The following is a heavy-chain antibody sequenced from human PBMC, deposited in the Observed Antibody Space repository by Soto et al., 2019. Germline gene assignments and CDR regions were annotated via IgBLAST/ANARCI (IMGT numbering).Heavy chain of an antibody. D-gene: IGHD3-22*01. CDR3: ASMYYYDSNAYYVEYFRH. J-gene: IGHJ1*01. CDR1: GGTITSSGYY. V-gene: IGHV4-39*01. CDR2: SYYSGRT. Sequence: SETLSLTSPVSGGTITSSGYYWAWIRQAPGKGLEWIGSSYYSGRTYYNPSLKSRVSTSVDTSNNQFSLKLGSVTAADTAVYYCASMYYYDSNAYYVEYFRHWGQGTPVTVSS.